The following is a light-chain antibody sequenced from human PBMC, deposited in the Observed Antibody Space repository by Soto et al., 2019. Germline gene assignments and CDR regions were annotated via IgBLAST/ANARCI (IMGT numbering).Light chain of an antibody. CDR1: QSISSSF. CDR3: QEYGTSRT. J-gene: IGKJ1*01. CDR2: AAS. Sequence: EILFTQSPGTLSLSPGERATLSCRASQSISSSFLAWYQPRPGKAPRLLIYAASNKAPGIPDRLSGSGSGTDFTLTIRRLEPEDFAVYYCQEYGTSRTFGQGTKVDIK. V-gene: IGKV3-20*01.